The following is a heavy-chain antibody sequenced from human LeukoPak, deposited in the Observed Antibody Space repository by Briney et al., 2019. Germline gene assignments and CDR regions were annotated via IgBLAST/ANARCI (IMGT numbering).Heavy chain of an antibody. Sequence: PGGSLRLSYAASVFTLSSYAMSWVPQAPGEGRGWGSDISDSGGSTYYADSVKHRFTISRDNSKNTLYLQIISLRPEDTAGYYCATYQLPPLREYFQHWGQGTLVTVSS. CDR2: ISDSGGST. CDR1: VFTLSSYA. CDR3: ATYQLPPLREYFQH. J-gene: IGHJ1*01. D-gene: IGHD2-2*01. V-gene: IGHV3-23*01.